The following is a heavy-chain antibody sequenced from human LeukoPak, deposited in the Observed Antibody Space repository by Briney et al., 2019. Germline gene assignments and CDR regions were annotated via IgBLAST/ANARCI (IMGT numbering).Heavy chain of an antibody. D-gene: IGHD3-22*01. V-gene: IGHV1-18*01. CDR2: ISAYNGNT. J-gene: IGHJ4*02. Sequence: ASVKVSCKASGYTFTSYGISWVRQAPGQGLEWMGWISAYNGNTNYAQKPQGRVTMTTDTSTSTAYMELRSLRSDDTAVYYCARENYYDSSGYSLDYWGQGTLVTVSS. CDR1: GYTFTSYG. CDR3: ARENYYDSSGYSLDY.